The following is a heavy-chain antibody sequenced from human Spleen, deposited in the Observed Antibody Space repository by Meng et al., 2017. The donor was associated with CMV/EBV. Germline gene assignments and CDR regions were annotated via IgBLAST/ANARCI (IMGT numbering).Heavy chain of an antibody. CDR1: GFTFRSYG. V-gene: IGHV3-48*04. D-gene: IGHD5-24*01. Sequence: GGSLRLSCAASGFTFRSYGMNWVRQAPGKGLEWISYISSGGRTIYYAGSVKGRFIISRDNAKNALYLQMDSLRAEDTAIYYCARFREGYNYRDVFDMWGPGTVVTVSS. CDR2: ISSGGRTI. CDR3: ARFREGYNYRDVFDM. J-gene: IGHJ3*02.